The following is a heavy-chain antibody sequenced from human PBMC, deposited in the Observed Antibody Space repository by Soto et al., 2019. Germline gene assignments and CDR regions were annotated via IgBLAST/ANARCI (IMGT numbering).Heavy chain of an antibody. J-gene: IGHJ5*02. D-gene: IGHD5-18*01. Sequence: SETLSLTCTVSGASVSTGAYYWGWVRHRPGRGLEWIGYVYESGYTYYNMSLKSRLTISLDRSNNQFSLGLTSVTAADTAVYYCVRALRHTAMVYPWFDPWGQGTLVTVSS. V-gene: IGHV4-31*03. CDR1: GASVSTGAYY. CDR2: VYESGYT. CDR3: VRALRHTAMVYPWFDP.